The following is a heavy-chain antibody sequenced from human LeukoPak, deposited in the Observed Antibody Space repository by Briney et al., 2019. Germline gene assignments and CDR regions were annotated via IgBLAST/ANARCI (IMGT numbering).Heavy chain of an antibody. CDR1: GYTFTGYY. Sequence: ASVNVSCKASGYTFTGYYMHWLRLAPGQGLEWLGWINPNSGGTNYAQKFQGRVTMTRHTSISTAYMEVSRLRSDDTAVYYCGRDLEQWRGRMDVWGQGTTVTVSS. CDR2: INPNSGGT. CDR3: GRDLEQWRGRMDV. V-gene: IGHV1-2*02. D-gene: IGHD6-19*01. J-gene: IGHJ6*02.